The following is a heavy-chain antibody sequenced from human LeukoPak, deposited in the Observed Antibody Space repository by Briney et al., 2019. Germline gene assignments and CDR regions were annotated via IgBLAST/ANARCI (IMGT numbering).Heavy chain of an antibody. CDR2: ITGRGDTT. CDR3: ATYRQVLLPFES. J-gene: IGHJ4*02. V-gene: IGHV3-23*01. Sequence: GGALRVSCVDSGFTFRSYGMTWVRQAPGKGPEWVSPITGRGDTTYTPDAVKSRFTSSRDNSNSTLSLQMNSLRAEDTAIYYCATYRQVLLPFESGGQGTLVTVSS. D-gene: IGHD2-8*02. CDR1: GFTFRSYG.